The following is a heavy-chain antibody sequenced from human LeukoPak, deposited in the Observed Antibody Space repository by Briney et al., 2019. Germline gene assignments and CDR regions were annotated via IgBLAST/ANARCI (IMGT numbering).Heavy chain of an antibody. V-gene: IGHV4-4*07. CDR2: IYTSGSA. CDR3: ARLSCGSDCSTGYFDY. Sequence: PSETLSLTCTLSGGSISSYYWGSIRPPAGEGLEWIGRIYTSGSANYIPSLKSRVTMSVDTSKNQFSLKLSAVTAADTAVYYCARLSCGSDCSTGYFDYWGQGTLVTVSS. D-gene: IGHD2-21*02. J-gene: IGHJ4*02. CDR1: GGSISSYY.